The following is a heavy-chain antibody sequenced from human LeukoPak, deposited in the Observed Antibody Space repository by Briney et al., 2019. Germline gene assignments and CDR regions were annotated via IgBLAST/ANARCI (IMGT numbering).Heavy chain of an antibody. CDR2: ISYDGSDK. V-gene: IGHV3-30*04. CDR1: GFTFSSYA. CDR3: ARDPITMIDCFDY. D-gene: IGHD3-22*01. Sequence: PGGSLRLSCAASGFTFSSYAMHWVRQAPGKGLEWVAVISYDGSDKYYADSVKGRFTISRDNSKNTLYLQMNSLRAEDTAVYYCARDPITMIDCFDYWGQGTLVTVSS. J-gene: IGHJ4*02.